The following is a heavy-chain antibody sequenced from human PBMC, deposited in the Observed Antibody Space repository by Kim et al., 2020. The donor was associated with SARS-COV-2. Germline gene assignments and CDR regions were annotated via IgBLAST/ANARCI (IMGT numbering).Heavy chain of an antibody. CDR3: ARDERSGSDAFDI. J-gene: IGHJ3*02. D-gene: IGHD1-26*01. V-gene: IGHV4-59*01. Sequence: NPSLKSRVTISVDTSKNQFSLKLSSVTAADTAVYYCARDERSGSDAFDIWGQGTMVTVSS.